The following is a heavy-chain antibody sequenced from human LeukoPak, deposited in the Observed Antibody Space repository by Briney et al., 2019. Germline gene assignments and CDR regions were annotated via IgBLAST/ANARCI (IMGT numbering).Heavy chain of an antibody. J-gene: IGHJ4*02. CDR3: ARESDILTGCPDY. V-gene: IGHV3-23*01. D-gene: IGHD3-9*01. Sequence: GGSLRLSCAASGFTFSSYAMSWVRQAPGKGLEWVSAISGSGGSTYYADSVKGRFAISRDNAKNSLYLQMNSLRAEDTAVYYCARESDILTGCPDYWGQGTLVTVSS. CDR1: GFTFSSYA. CDR2: ISGSGGST.